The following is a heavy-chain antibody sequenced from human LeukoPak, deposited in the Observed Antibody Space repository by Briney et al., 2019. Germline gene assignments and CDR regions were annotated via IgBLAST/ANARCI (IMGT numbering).Heavy chain of an antibody. V-gene: IGHV1-46*01. CDR3: ARDKIFGVVLYYFDY. CDR2: INPSGGST. Sequence: GASVKASCKASGYTLTSYYMHWVRQAPGQGLEWMGIINPSGGSTSYAQKFPGRVTMTRDTSTSTVYMELSSLRSEDTAVYYCARDKIFGVVLYYFDYWGQGTLVTVSS. D-gene: IGHD3-3*01. CDR1: GYTLTSYY. J-gene: IGHJ4*02.